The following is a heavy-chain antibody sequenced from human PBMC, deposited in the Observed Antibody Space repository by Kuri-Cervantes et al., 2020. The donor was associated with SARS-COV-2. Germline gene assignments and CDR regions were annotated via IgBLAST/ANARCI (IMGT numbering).Heavy chain of an antibody. CDR3: ARDTAARYFDY. D-gene: IGHD6-6*01. J-gene: IGHJ4*02. Sequence: GESLKISCAASGFTFSDSAMNWVRQAPGKGLEWVAVISYDGSNKYYADSVKGRFTISRDNSKNTLYLQMNSLRAEDTAVYYCARDTAARYFDYWGQGTLVTVSS. V-gene: IGHV3-30*04. CDR2: ISYDGSNK. CDR1: GFTFSDSA.